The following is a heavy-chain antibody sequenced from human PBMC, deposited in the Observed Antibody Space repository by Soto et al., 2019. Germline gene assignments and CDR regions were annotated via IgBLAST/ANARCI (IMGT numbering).Heavy chain of an antibody. CDR1: GGSISSGGYY. CDR3: ARTLYSYGPRFDY. J-gene: IGHJ4*02. V-gene: IGHV4-61*08. D-gene: IGHD5-18*01. CDR2: IYYSGST. Sequence: SETLSLTCTVSGGSISSGGYYWSWIRQPPGKGLEWIGYIYYSGSTNYNPSLKSRVTISVDTSKNQFSLKLSSVTAADTAVYYCARTLYSYGPRFDYWGQGTLVTVSS.